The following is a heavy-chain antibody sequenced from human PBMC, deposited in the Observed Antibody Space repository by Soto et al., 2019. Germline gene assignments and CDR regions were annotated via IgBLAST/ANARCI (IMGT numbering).Heavy chain of an antibody. Sequence: QITLKESGPTLMKPTQTLTLTCTFSGFSLSTSGVGVGWIRQPPGKALEWLALIYWDDDKRYSPSLKSRLTITKDNSKNQVVLTMTNMDPMDTATYYCARVMITFGGVIVTFFDYWGQGSLVTVSS. CDR1: GFSLSTSGVG. CDR3: ARVMITFGGVIVTFFDY. CDR2: IYWDDDK. J-gene: IGHJ4*02. D-gene: IGHD3-16*02. V-gene: IGHV2-5*02.